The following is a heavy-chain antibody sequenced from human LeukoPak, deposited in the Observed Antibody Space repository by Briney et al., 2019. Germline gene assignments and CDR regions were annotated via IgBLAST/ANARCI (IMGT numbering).Heavy chain of an antibody. CDR3: ARTVYNAYYDSSGRWFDP. Sequence: PGGSLRLSCAASGFTFSSYGMHWVRQAPGKGLEWIGEINHSGSTNYNPSLKSRVTISVDTSKNQFSLKLSSVTAADTAVYYCARTVYNAYYDSSGRWFDPWGQGTLVTVSS. CDR2: INHSGST. D-gene: IGHD3-22*01. CDR1: GFTFSSYG. J-gene: IGHJ5*02. V-gene: IGHV4-34*01.